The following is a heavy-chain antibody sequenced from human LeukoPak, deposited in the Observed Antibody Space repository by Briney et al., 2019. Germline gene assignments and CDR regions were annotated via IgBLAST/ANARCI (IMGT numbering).Heavy chain of an antibody. Sequence: PSETLSLTCTVSGDSISGNYWSWIRQPPGKGLEWIGEINHSGSTNYNPSLKSRVNISVDTSKNQFSLKLSSVTAADTAVYYCARVSRLWWARDIWGQGTMVTVSS. D-gene: IGHD2-21*01. J-gene: IGHJ3*02. V-gene: IGHV4-34*01. CDR1: GDSISGNY. CDR2: INHSGST. CDR3: ARVSRLWWARDI.